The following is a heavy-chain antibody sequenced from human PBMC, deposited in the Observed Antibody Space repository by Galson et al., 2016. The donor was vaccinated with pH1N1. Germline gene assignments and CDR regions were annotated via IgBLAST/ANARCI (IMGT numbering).Heavy chain of an antibody. CDR3: ARVDFGGKLGD. D-gene: IGHD3-10*01. V-gene: IGHV4-34*01. CDR2: VNPSGST. J-gene: IGHJ4*02. Sequence: LSLTCTVYGGSFSDYYWSWIRQPPGKGLEWIGEVNPSGSTIYNPSLDSRVIISADTSRNQFSLKLTSVTAADTAVYFCARVDFGGKLGDWGQGTQVTVSS. CDR1: GGSFSDYY.